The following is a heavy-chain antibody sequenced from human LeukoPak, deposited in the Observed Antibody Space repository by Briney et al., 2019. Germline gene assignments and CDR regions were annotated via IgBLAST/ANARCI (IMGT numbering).Heavy chain of an antibody. CDR2: MNPNSGNT. V-gene: IGHV1-8*03. CDR1: GYTFTSYD. CDR3: ARVTGYSSSWYGYYYYYYMDV. J-gene: IGHJ6*03. D-gene: IGHD6-13*01. Sequence: ASVKVSCKASGYTFTSYDINWVRQTTGQGLEGMGWMNPNSGNTGYAQKFQGRVTITRNTSISTAYMELSSLRSEDTAVYYCARVTGYSSSWYGYYYYYYMDVWGKGTTVTVSS.